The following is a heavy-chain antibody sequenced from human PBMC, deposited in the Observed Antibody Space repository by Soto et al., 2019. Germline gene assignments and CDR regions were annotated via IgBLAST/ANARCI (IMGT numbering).Heavy chain of an antibody. CDR3: VASGVNSENWFDP. D-gene: IGHD2-21*01. CDR2: INPSGGST. Sequence: QVQLVESGAEVKKPGASVKVSCKASGYTFTSYYMHWVRQAPGQGLEWMGIINPSGGSTSKAQKSQGRVTKTRDTSTSTVYMELSSLKSEDTAVYYCVASGVNSENWFDPWGQGTLVTASS. J-gene: IGHJ5*02. CDR1: GYTFTSYY. V-gene: IGHV1-46*01.